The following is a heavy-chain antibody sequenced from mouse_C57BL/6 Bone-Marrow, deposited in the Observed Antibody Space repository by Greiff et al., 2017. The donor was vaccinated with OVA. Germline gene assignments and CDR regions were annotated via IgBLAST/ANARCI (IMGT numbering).Heavy chain of an antibody. CDR3: ATWGYGSSLAY. Sequence: VQLQQSGAELVRPGASVKLSCTASGFNIKDDYMHWVKQRPEQGLEWIGWIDPENGDTEYASKFKGKATITADTSSNTAYLQLSSLTSEDAAVYYCATWGYGSSLAYWGQGTLVTVSA. CDR2: IDPENGDT. CDR1: GFNIKDDY. D-gene: IGHD1-1*01. V-gene: IGHV14-4*01. J-gene: IGHJ3*01.